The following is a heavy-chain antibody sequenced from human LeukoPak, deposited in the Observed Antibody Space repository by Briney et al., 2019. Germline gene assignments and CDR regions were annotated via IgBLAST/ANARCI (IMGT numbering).Heavy chain of an antibody. D-gene: IGHD3-10*01. CDR1: GYTFTGYY. Sequence: RASVKVSCKASGYTFTGYYMHWVRQAPGQGLEWMGWINPNSGGTNYAQKFQGRVTMTRDTSISTAYMELSRLRSDDTAVYYCARMIYRRGSIDYWGQGTLVTVSS. CDR2: INPNSGGT. V-gene: IGHV1-2*02. CDR3: ARMIYRRGSIDY. J-gene: IGHJ4*02.